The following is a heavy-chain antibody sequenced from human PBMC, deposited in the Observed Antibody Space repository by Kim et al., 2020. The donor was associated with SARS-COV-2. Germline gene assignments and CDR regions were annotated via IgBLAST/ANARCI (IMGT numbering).Heavy chain of an antibody. V-gene: IGHV3-7*04. Sequence: ISCGESWEGHIPVSRDNAKNSVYLQMNSRRAEDTAVYYCARRPGGVFDLWGQGTLVTVSS. D-gene: IGHD3-10*01. CDR2: I. CDR3: ARRPGGVFDL. J-gene: IGHJ4*02.